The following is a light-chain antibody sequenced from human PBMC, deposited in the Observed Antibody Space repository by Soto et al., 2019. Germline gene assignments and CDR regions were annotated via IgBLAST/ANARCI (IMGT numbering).Light chain of an antibody. CDR3: QHYNNWPPWT. J-gene: IGKJ1*01. Sequence: EIVLTQSPGTLSLSPGERATLSCRSSQSVSSSYLAWYQQKPGQAPRLLMFGASSRATGIPDRFSGSGSGTEFTLTISSLQSEDFAIYYCQHYNNWPPWTFGQGTKVDIK. CDR2: GAS. V-gene: IGKV3-20*01. CDR1: QSVSSSY.